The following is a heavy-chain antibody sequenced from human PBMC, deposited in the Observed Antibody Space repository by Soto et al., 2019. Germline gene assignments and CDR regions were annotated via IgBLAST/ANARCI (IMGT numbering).Heavy chain of an antibody. V-gene: IGHV3-48*01. D-gene: IGHD3-9*01. CDR3: ARGVRTDYYQYYGMDV. Sequence: VGSLRLSCSASGFTFSLHSMSWVRQAPGKGLEWVSYISTGSTNIHYADSVKGRFTISRDSASSSLYLQMNSLRGDDTAVYYCARGVRTDYYQYYGMDVWGQGTTVTVSS. CDR2: ISTGSTNI. J-gene: IGHJ6*02. CDR1: GFTFSLHS.